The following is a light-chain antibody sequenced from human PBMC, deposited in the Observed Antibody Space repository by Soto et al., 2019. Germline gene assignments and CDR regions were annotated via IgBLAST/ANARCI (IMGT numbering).Light chain of an antibody. CDR1: QSISSW. CDR3: QQYEAYPLT. J-gene: IGKJ4*01. Sequence: DIQLTQSPSTLSASVGDRVNITCRASQSISSWLAWYQQKPGKAPKLLVYKASSLESGVPSRFSGSGSGTEFTLTISTLQPDNFATYYRQQYEAYPLTFGGGTKVEI. V-gene: IGKV1-5*03. CDR2: KAS.